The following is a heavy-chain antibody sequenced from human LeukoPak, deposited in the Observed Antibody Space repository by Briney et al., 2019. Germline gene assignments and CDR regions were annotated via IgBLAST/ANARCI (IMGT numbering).Heavy chain of an antibody. Sequence: GESLKISCKGSGYSFTSYWIGWVRHMPGKGLEWMGIIYPGDSDTRYSPSFQGQVTISADKSISTAYLQWSSLKASDTAMYYCARRETVAGTHDAFDIWGQGTMVTVSS. CDR1: GYSFTSYW. D-gene: IGHD6-19*01. J-gene: IGHJ3*02. CDR2: IYPGDSDT. CDR3: ARRETVAGTHDAFDI. V-gene: IGHV5-51*01.